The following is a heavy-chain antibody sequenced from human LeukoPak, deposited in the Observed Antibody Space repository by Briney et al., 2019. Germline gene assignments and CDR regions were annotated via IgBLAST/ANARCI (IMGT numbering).Heavy chain of an antibody. Sequence: SETLSLTCAVYGGSFSGYYWSWIRQPPGKGLEWIGSIYYSGSTYYNPSLKSRVTISVDTSKNQFSLKLSSVTAADTAVYYCARRTYCGGDCYSWDFDYWGQGTLVTVSS. CDR3: ARRTYCGGDCYSWDFDY. D-gene: IGHD2-21*02. CDR1: GGSFSGYY. V-gene: IGHV4-34*01. CDR2: IYYSGST. J-gene: IGHJ4*02.